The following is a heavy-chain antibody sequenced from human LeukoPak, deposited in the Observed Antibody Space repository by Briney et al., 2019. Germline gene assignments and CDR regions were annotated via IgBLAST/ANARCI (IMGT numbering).Heavy chain of an antibody. CDR2: IIPILGTA. CDR3: ARAPIVVVPAAPPDYYYYMDV. Sequence: EASVKVSCKASGGTFSSYAISWVRQAPGQGLEWMGRIIPILGTANYAQKFQGRVTITTDESTSTAYMELSSLRSEDTAVYYCARAPIVVVPAAPPDYYYYMDVWGKGTTVTVSS. D-gene: IGHD2-2*01. V-gene: IGHV1-69*11. CDR1: GGTFSSYA. J-gene: IGHJ6*03.